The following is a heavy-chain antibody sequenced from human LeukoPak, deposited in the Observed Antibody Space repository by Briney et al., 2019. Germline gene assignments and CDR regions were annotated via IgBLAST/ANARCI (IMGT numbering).Heavy chain of an antibody. J-gene: IGHJ4*02. CDR2: INPSGGST. Sequence: GASVKVSCKASGYTFTSYYMHWVRQAPGQGLEWMGIINPSGGSTSYAQKFQGRVTMTRDTSTSTVYMELRSLRSDDTAVYYCARDEAIVEWELLKIDYWGQGTLVTVSS. D-gene: IGHD1-26*01. CDR3: ARDEAIVEWELLKIDY. CDR1: GYTFTSYY. V-gene: IGHV1-46*01.